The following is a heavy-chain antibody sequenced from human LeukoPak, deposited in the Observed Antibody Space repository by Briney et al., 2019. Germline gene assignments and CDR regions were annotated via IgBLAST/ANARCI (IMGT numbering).Heavy chain of an antibody. J-gene: IGHJ6*02. CDR1: GFTFSSYD. V-gene: IGHV3-13*01. CDR3: ARDRRSTYYYYGMDV. CDR2: IGTAGDT. Sequence: QLGGSLRLSCAASGFTFSSYDMHWVRQATGKGLEWVSAIGTAGDTYYPGSVKGRFTISRENAKNSLYLQMNSLRAGDTAVYYCARDRRSTYYYYGMDVWGQGTTVTVSS.